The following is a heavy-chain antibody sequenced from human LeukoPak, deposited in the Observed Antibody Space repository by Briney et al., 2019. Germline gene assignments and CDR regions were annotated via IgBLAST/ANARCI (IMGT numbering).Heavy chain of an antibody. CDR1: GFTFSSYW. CDR2: INQDGSEK. Sequence: GGTLRLSCAASGFTFSSYWMSWGRQAPGTGREWVANINQDGSEKYYVDSVKGRFTISRDNAKNSLYLQMSSLRAEDTAVYYCAREVCSGGSCYHNWFDPWGQGTLVTVSS. J-gene: IGHJ5*02. V-gene: IGHV3-7*01. CDR3: AREVCSGGSCYHNWFDP. D-gene: IGHD2-15*01.